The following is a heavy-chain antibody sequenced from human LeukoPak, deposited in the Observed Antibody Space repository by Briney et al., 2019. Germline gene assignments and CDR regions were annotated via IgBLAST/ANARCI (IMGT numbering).Heavy chain of an antibody. J-gene: IGHJ3*02. V-gene: IGHV4-59*12. CDR2: IYYSGST. D-gene: IGHD3-22*01. Sequence: SETLSLTCTVSGGSISSYYWSWIRQPPGKGLEWIGYIYYSGSTNYNPSLKSRVTISVDTSKNQFSLKLSSVTAADTAVYYCARDPGDSSGYYPDAFDIWGQGTMVTVSS. CDR3: ARDPGDSSGYYPDAFDI. CDR1: GGSISSYY.